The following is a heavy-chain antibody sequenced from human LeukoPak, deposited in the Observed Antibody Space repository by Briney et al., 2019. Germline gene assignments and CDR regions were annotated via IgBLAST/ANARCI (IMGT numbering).Heavy chain of an antibody. Sequence: AASVKVSCKASGYTFTSYGISWVRQAPGQGLEWMGWISAYNGNTNYAQKLRGRVTMTTDTSTSTAYMELRSLRSDDTAVYYCARELFRGVGGAFDIWGQGTMVTVSS. CDR1: GYTFTSYG. V-gene: IGHV1-18*01. J-gene: IGHJ3*02. D-gene: IGHD2-15*01. CDR2: ISAYNGNT. CDR3: ARELFRGVGGAFDI.